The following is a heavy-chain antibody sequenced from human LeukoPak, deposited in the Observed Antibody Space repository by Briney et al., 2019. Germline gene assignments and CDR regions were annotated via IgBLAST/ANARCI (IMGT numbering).Heavy chain of an antibody. D-gene: IGHD1-7*01. CDR1: GYTFTGYY. Sequence: ASVKVSCKASGYTFTGYYMHWVRQAPGQGLEWMGWINPNSGGTNYAQKFQGRVTMTRDTSISTAYMELSRLRSDDTAVYYCARSAHSTTSLIDYWGQGTLVTVSS. V-gene: IGHV1-2*02. CDR3: ARSAHSTTSLIDY. J-gene: IGHJ4*02. CDR2: INPNSGGT.